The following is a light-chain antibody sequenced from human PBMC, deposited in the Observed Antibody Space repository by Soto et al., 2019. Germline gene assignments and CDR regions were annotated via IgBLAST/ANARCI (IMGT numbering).Light chain of an antibody. Sequence: EIVMTQSPATLSVSPGERATLSCRASQSVSSSYLAWYQQKPGQAPRLLIYGASSRATGIPDRFSSSGSGTDFTLTISRLEPEDFAVYYCQQYGSSPLTFGGGTKVDI. J-gene: IGKJ4*01. V-gene: IGKV3-20*01. CDR1: QSVSSSY. CDR3: QQYGSSPLT. CDR2: GAS.